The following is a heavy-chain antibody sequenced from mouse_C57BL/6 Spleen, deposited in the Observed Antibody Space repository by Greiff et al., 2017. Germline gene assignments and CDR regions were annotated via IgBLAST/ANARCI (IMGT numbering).Heavy chain of an antibody. Sequence: VQLQQSGPELVKPGASVKLSCKASGYTFTSYDINWVKQRPGQGLEWIGGIYPSDGSTKYNETFKGKATLTVDTSSSTAYMELHSRTSEDSAVYFCAKRAGKTGAMDYWGQGTSVTVSS. V-gene: IGHV1-85*01. D-gene: IGHD3-3*01. CDR1: GYTFTSYD. CDR3: AKRAGKTGAMDY. J-gene: IGHJ4*01. CDR2: IYPSDGST.